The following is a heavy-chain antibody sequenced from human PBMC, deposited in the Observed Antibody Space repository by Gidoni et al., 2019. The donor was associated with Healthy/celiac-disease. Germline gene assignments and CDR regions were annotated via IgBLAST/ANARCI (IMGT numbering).Heavy chain of an antibody. Sequence: EVQLLESGGGLVQPGGSLRLSCAASGFTFSTYAMSWVRQAPGKGLEWVSAISGRGGRTYYADSVKGRCTISRDNSKNTRYLQMNSLRAEDTAVYYCAKNTGGDYWGQGTLVTVSS. D-gene: IGHD3-16*01. J-gene: IGHJ4*02. V-gene: IGHV3-23*01. CDR2: ISGRGGRT. CDR1: GFTFSTYA. CDR3: AKNTGGDY.